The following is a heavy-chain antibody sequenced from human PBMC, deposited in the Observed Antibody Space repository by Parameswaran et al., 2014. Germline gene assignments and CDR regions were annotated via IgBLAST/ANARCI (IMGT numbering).Heavy chain of an antibody. CDR2: INPSGGST. J-gene: IGHJ6*02. Sequence: WVRQAPGQGLEWMGIINPSGGSTSYAQKFQGRVTMTRDTSTSTVYMELSSLRSEDTAVYYCARDPVTTVTADYYYGMDVWGQGTTVTVSS. V-gene: IGHV1-46*01. D-gene: IGHD4-11*01. CDR3: ARDPVTTVTADYYYGMDV.